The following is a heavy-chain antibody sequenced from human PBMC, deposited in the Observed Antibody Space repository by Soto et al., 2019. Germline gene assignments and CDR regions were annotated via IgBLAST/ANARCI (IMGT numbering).Heavy chain of an antibody. CDR1: GFTFNTSW. CDR2: MNQHGSEK. J-gene: IGHJ4*02. Sequence: EVQLVESGGGLVQPGGSLRLSCAASGFTFNTSWMSWVRRAPGKGLEWVAHMNQHGSEKYYVDSVKGRFTISGDDAKNSLYLQKNSRGVEDTAVDYCVSWVGSSYWGQGTLVTVSS. D-gene: IGHD3-10*01. V-gene: IGHV3-7*05. CDR3: VSWVGSSY.